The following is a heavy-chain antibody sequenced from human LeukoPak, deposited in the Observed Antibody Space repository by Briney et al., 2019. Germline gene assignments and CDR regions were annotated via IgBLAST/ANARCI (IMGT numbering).Heavy chain of an antibody. Sequence: PSETLSLTCTVSGGSISSSSYYWGWIRQPPGKGLEWIGGIYYSGSTYYNPSLKSRVTISVDTSKNQFSLKLSSVTAADTAVYYCASGPLFTYYDFWSGYPGGYYFDYWGQGTLVTVSS. CDR3: ASGPLFTYYDFWSGYPGGYYFDY. D-gene: IGHD3-3*01. CDR1: GGSISSSSYY. CDR2: IYYSGST. V-gene: IGHV4-39*01. J-gene: IGHJ4*02.